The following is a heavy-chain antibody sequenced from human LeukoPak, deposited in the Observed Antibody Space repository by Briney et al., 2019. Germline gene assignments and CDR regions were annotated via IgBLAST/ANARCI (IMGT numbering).Heavy chain of an antibody. CDR3: AKTPGGYCSSTSCYQFDY. CDR1: GFTFSSYA. J-gene: IGHJ4*02. V-gene: IGHV3-23*01. CDR2: ISGSGGST. D-gene: IGHD2-2*01. Sequence: PGGSLRLSCAASGFTFSSYAMSWVRQAPEKGLEWVSAISGSGGSTYYADSVKGRFTISRDNSKNTLYLQMNSLRAEDTAVYYCAKTPGGYCSSTSCYQFDYWGQGTLVTVSS.